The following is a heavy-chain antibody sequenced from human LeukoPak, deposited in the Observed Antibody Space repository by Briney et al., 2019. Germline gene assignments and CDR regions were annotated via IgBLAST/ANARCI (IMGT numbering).Heavy chain of an antibody. CDR1: GFIFSAYG. CDR2: IWYDGSSK. D-gene: IGHD3-16*02. J-gene: IGHJ3*02. CDR3: ARDNRYTGNHLDAFDI. V-gene: IGHV3-33*01. Sequence: GGSLRLSCAASGFIFSAYGMHWVRQAPGKGLEWLAVIWYDGSSKYYSDSVKGRFTISRDNSKNTLYMQMNNLRVEDTAVYFCARDNRYTGNHLDAFDIWGQGTLVTVSS.